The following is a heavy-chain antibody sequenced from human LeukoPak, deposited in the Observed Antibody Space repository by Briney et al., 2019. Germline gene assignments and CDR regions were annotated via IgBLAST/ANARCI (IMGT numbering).Heavy chain of an antibody. D-gene: IGHD4-23*01. Sequence: RSGGSLRLSCAASGFTFNSYAMSWVRQAPGKGLEWVSTIPSSGGSTYYADSVKGRFTISRDNSKNTLHVQMNSLRAEDTAVYYCARETRGTVGSYWGRGTLVTVSS. CDR2: IPSSGGST. V-gene: IGHV3-23*01. CDR3: ARETRGTVGSY. J-gene: IGHJ4*02. CDR1: GFTFNSYA.